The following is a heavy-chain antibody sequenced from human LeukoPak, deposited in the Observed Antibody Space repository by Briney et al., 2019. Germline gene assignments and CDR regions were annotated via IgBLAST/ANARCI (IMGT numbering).Heavy chain of an antibody. CDR3: ARDVWSGYYGVDY. J-gene: IGHJ4*02. V-gene: IGHV1-18*01. Sequence: ASVKVSCKASGYTFTSYGISWVRQAPGQGLEWMGWISAYNGNTNYAQKLQGRVTMTTDTSTSTAYVELRSLRSDDTAVYYCARDVWSGYYGVDYWGQGTLVTVSS. CDR2: ISAYNGNT. D-gene: IGHD3-3*01. CDR1: GYTFTSYG.